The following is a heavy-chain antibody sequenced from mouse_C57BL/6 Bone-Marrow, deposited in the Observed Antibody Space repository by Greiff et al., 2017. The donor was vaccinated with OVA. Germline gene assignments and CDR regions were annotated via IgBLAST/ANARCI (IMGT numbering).Heavy chain of an antibody. Sequence: QVQLKESGPELVKPGASVKISCKASGYAFSSSWMNWVKQRPGKGLEWIGRIYPGDGDTNYNGKFKGKATLTADKSSSTAYMQLSSLTSEDSAVYFCAPAWEWFAYWGQGTLVTVSA. CDR2: IYPGDGDT. CDR1: GYAFSSSW. J-gene: IGHJ3*01. D-gene: IGHD4-1*01. CDR3: APAWEWFAY. V-gene: IGHV1-82*01.